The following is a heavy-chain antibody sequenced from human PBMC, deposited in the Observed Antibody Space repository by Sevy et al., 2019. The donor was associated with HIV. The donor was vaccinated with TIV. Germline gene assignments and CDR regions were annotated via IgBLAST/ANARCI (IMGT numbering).Heavy chain of an antibody. CDR2: IWYDGSNK. CDR1: GFSFSSYG. CDR3: AKNTMLRGVPDDWAYHYYMDV. D-gene: IGHD3-10*01. Sequence: GGSLRLSCAASGFSFSSYGMHWVRQAPGKGLEWVALIWYDGSNKYYADSVKGRFTISRDNSKNTLYLQMNSLRAEDTALYYCAKNTMLRGVPDDWAYHYYMDVWGKGTTVTVSS. J-gene: IGHJ6*03. V-gene: IGHV3-33*06.